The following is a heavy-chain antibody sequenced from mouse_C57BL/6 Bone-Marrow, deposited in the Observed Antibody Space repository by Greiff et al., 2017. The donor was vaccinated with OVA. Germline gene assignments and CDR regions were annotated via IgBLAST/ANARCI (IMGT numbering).Heavy chain of an antibody. V-gene: IGHV1-81*01. CDR1: GYTFTSYG. CDR3: ARWGPTMVIAY. D-gene: IGHD2-10*01. J-gene: IGHJ3*01. Sequence: VKLMESGAELARPGASVKLSCKASGYTFTSYGISWVKQRTGQGLEWIGEIYPRSGNTYYNEKFKGKATLTADKSSSTEYMELRSLTSEDSAGYFCARWGPTMVIAYWGQGTLVTVSA. CDR2: IYPRSGNT.